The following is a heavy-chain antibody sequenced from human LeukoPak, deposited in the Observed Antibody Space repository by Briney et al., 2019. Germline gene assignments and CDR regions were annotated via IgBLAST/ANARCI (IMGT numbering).Heavy chain of an antibody. J-gene: IGHJ4*02. D-gene: IGHD2-2*01. CDR2: ISSSSSYI. CDR3: ARGPSRIDY. CDR1: GFTFSSYS. Sequence: GGSLRLSCAASGFTFSSYSMNWVRQAPGKGLEWVSSISSSSSYIYYADSVKGRFTISRDNAKNSLYLQVNSLRAENTAVYYCARGPSRIDYWGQGTLVTVAS. V-gene: IGHV3-21*01.